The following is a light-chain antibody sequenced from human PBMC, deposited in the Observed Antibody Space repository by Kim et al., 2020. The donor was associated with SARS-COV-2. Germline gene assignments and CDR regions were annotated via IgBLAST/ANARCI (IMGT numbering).Light chain of an antibody. V-gene: IGKV3-20*01. J-gene: IGKJ1*01. CDR1: QSVSSNY. CDR3: QQYGSSRT. CDR2: GAS. Sequence: LSPGERATLSCRASQSVSSNYLALYQQKPGQAPRLLIYGASSRATGIPDRFTGSGSGTDFTLTINRLGPEDFAVYYCQQYGSSRTFGQGTKVEIK.